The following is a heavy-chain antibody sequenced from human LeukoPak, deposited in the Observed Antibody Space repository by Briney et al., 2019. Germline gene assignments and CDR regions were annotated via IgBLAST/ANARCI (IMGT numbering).Heavy chain of an antibody. CDR2: IRYDGSNK. J-gene: IGHJ4*02. CDR3: ARDLGIVATTPTYYFDY. D-gene: IGHD5-12*01. CDR1: GFTFSSYG. V-gene: IGHV3-33*01. Sequence: GGSLRLSCAASGFTFSSYGMHWVRRAPGKGLEWVAVIRYDGSNKYYADSVKGRFTISRDNSKNTLYLQMNSLRAEDTAVYYCARDLGIVATTPTYYFDYWGQGTLVTVSS.